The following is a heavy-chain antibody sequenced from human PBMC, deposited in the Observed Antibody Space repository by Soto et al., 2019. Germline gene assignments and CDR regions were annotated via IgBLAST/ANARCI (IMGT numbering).Heavy chain of an antibody. V-gene: IGHV1-69*12. CDR2: IIPIFGTA. D-gene: IGHD6-19*01. CDR3: ARDRAVAGTYYYYGMDV. CDR1: GGTFSSYA. J-gene: IGHJ6*02. Sequence: QVQLVQSGAEVKKPGSSVKVSCKASGGTFSSYAISWVRQAPGQRLEWMGGIIPIFGTANYAQKFQGRVTITADESTSTAYMELSSLRSEDTAVYYCARDRAVAGTYYYYGMDVWGQGTTVTVSS.